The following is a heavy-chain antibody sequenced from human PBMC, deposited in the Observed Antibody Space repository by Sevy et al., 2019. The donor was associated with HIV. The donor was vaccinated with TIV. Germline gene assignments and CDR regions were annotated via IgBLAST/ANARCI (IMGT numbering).Heavy chain of an antibody. J-gene: IGHJ4*02. V-gene: IGHV3-30*03. CDR1: GFTFSSYG. D-gene: IGHD3-10*01. CDR3: ARAYSGSQGDY. CDR2: ISYDGSNK. Sequence: GGSLRLSCAASGFTFSSYGMHWVRQAPGKGLEWVAVISYDGSNKYYADSVKGRFTISRDNSKNPLYLQMNSLRAEDTAVYYCARAYSGSQGDYWGQGTLVTVSS.